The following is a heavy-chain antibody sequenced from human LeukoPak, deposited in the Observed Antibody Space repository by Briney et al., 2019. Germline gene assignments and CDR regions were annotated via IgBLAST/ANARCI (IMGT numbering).Heavy chain of an antibody. Sequence: PGRSLRLSCAASGFTFSSYAMHWVRQAPGKGLEWVAVISYDGSNKYYADSVKGRFTISRDNSKNTLYLQMNRLRAEDTAVYYCARDFRVVELPIRGSYMDVWGKGTTVTVSS. CDR3: ARDFRVVELPIRGSYMDV. V-gene: IGHV3-30-3*01. J-gene: IGHJ6*04. CDR1: GFTFSSYA. D-gene: IGHD2/OR15-2a*01. CDR2: ISYDGSNK.